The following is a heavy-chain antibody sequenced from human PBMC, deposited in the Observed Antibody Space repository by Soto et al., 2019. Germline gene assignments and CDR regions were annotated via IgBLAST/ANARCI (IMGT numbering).Heavy chain of an antibody. CDR3: AKGNGKRGFDI. CDR1: GFTFRSYT. J-gene: IGHJ3*02. V-gene: IGHV3-23*01. CDR2: VGGSGETT. Sequence: EVQLLESGGGLVQPGGSLRLSCTASGFTFRSYTMGWVRQAPGKGLEWLSSVGGSGETTFYADSVRGRFTISRDNSKNTLYLQMNSLRAEDTAVYNCAKGNGKRGFDIWGLGTMVTVSS. D-gene: IGHD2-8*01.